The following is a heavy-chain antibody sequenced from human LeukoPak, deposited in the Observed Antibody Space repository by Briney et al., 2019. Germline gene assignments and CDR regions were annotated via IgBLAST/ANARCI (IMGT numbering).Heavy chain of an antibody. Sequence: VGSLRLSCATSGFTFSGAWLSWVRQVPGKGLEWIGRIKSDGATDYAAPVRGRFTISRDVSRATLYLEMNSLKTEDTAIYYCTTVTHFYLGGQGTLVTVSS. CDR3: TTVTHFYL. V-gene: IGHV3-15*01. CDR1: GFTFSGAW. D-gene: IGHD2-15*01. J-gene: IGHJ4*02. CDR2: IKSDGAT.